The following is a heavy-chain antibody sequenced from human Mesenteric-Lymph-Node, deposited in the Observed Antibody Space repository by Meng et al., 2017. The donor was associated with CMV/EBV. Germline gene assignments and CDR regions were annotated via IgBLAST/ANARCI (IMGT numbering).Heavy chain of an antibody. Sequence: GGSLRLSCAASGFTFSSYSMNWVRQAPGKGLEWVSSISSSSSYIYYADSVKGRFTISRDNAKNSLYLQMNSLRAEDTAVYYCASILVWDKYYYYGMDVWGQGTTVTVSS. V-gene: IGHV3-21*01. D-gene: IGHD2-8*02. CDR1: GFTFSSYS. CDR2: ISSSSSYI. J-gene: IGHJ6*02. CDR3: ASILVWDKYYYYGMDV.